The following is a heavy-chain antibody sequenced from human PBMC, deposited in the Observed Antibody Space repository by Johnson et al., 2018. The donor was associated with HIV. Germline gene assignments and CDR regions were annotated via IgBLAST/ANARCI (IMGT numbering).Heavy chain of an antibody. J-gene: IGHJ3*02. CDR2: ISYDGSNK. CDR3: ARGITMIPDAFDI. CDR1: GFTFSSYA. D-gene: IGHD3-22*01. Sequence: VQLVESGGGVVQPGRSLRLSCAASGFTFSSYAMHWVRQAPGKGLEWVAVISYDGSNKYYTDSVKGRFTISRDNSKNTLYLQMNSLRAEDTAVSYCARGITMIPDAFDIWGRGTMVTVSS. V-gene: IGHV3-30*14.